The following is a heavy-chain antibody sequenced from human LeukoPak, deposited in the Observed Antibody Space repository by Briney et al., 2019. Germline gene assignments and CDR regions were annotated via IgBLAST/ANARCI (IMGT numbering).Heavy chain of an antibody. V-gene: IGHV3-30-3*01. D-gene: IGHD2-15*01. CDR2: ISYDGSNK. CDR3: AIDLGEVAYCSGGTCPFDY. J-gene: IGHJ4*01. Sequence: GRSLRLSCAASGFTFTGYAMHWVRQAPGEGLEWVAVISYDGSNKYYADSVKGRFTVSRDNSKNTLYLQMDSLRAEDTAVYYCAIDLGEVAYCSGGTCPFDYWGHGTLVTVSS. CDR1: GFTFTGYA.